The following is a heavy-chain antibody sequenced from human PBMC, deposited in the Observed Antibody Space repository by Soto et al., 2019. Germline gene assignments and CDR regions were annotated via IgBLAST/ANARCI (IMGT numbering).Heavy chain of an antibody. J-gene: IGHJ6*03. CDR2: ISAYNGNT. D-gene: IGHD2-2*01. CDR3: ARDPEDIVVVTYMDV. Sequence: ASVKVSCKASGYTFTSYGISWVRQAPGQGLEWMGWISAYNGNTNYAQKLQGRVTMTTDTSTSTAYMELRSLRSDDTAVYYCARDPEDIVVVTYMDVWGKGTTVTVSS. CDR1: GYTFTSYG. V-gene: IGHV1-18*01.